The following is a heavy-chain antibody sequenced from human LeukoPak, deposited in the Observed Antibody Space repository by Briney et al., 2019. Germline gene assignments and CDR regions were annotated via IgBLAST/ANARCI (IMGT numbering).Heavy chain of an antibody. CDR3: ARGIAAAGPPHNWFDP. CDR2: IYYSGDT. CDR1: DGAIAGYS. D-gene: IGHD6-13*01. V-gene: IGHV4-59*01. J-gene: IGHJ5*02. Sequence: KSSETLSLTCTVSDGAIAGYSWSWIRQPPGKGLEWIGYIYYSGDTNYNPSLQSRVTVSVDTSKNQFSLKLTSVTAADTAVYYCARGIAAAGPPHNWFDPWGQGTLVTVSS.